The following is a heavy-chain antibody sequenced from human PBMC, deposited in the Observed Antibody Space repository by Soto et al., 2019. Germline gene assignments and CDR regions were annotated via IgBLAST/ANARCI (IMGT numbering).Heavy chain of an antibody. CDR2: MNPNSGNT. CDR3: ARDFYYYGSGSPSMDV. J-gene: IGHJ6*02. V-gene: IGHV1-8*01. D-gene: IGHD3-10*01. CDR1: GYTFTSYD. Sequence: ASVKVSCKASGYTFTSYDINWVQQATGQGLEWMGWMNPNSGNTGYAQKFQGRVTMTRNTSISTAYMELSSLRSEDTAVYYCARDFYYYGSGSPSMDVWGQGTTVTVSS.